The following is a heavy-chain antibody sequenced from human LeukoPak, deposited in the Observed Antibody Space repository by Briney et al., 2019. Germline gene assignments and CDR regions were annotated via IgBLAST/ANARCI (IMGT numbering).Heavy chain of an antibody. CDR2: ISAYNGNT. J-gene: IGHJ4*02. CDR1: GYTFTSYG. V-gene: IGHV1-18*01. D-gene: IGHD6-13*01. CDR3: ARGQGDSSSWYTLYYFDY. Sequence: ASVKVSCKASGYTFTSYGISWVRQAPGQGLEWMGWISAYNGNTNYAQKLQGRVTMTTDTSTSTAYMELRSLRSDDTAVYYCARGQGDSSSWYTLYYFDYWGQGTLVTVSS.